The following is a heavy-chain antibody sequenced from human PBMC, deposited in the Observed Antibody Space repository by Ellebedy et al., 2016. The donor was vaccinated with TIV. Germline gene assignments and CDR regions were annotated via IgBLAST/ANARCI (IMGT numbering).Heavy chain of an antibody. J-gene: IGHJ4*02. D-gene: IGHD5-18*01. CDR2: INSDGSST. CDR3: ARDSTWIQIKGLDY. CDR1: GFTFSSYW. Sequence: GGSLRLXXAASGFTFSSYWMHWVRQAPGKGLVWVSRINSDGSSTSYADSVKGRFTISRDNAKNTLYLQMNSLRAEDTAVYYCARDSTWIQIKGLDYWGQGTLVTVSS. V-gene: IGHV3-74*01.